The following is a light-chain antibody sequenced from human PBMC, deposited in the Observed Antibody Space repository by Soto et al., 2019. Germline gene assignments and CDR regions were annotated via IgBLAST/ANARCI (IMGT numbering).Light chain of an antibody. Sequence: IQLTQYPSSLSASVGARATVTCRASDDITNYLAWYQQKAGKAPKLLIYDASTLYSGVPSRFSGRGAGTDFTLTSSGLQPEDFATYYCQQLSRYPSTFGGGTKVDIK. CDR3: QQLSRYPST. V-gene: IGKV1-9*01. CDR1: DDITNY. J-gene: IGKJ4*01. CDR2: DAS.